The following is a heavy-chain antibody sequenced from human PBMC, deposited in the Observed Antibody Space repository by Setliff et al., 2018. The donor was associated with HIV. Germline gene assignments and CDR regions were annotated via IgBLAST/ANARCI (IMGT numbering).Heavy chain of an antibody. V-gene: IGHV1-2*02. D-gene: IGHD3-22*01. CDR1: GYTFTGHY. CDR3: ARDGYYYDGSAYSTFDY. CDR2: VNPNSGDA. Sequence: ASVKVSCKASGYTFTGHYLHWVRQAPGQGLEWLGWVNPNSGDAIYAQNFQGRVTMTRDTSINAAYMELRGLRSDDTAVYYCARDGYYYDGSAYSTFDYWGQGTLVTVSS. J-gene: IGHJ4*02.